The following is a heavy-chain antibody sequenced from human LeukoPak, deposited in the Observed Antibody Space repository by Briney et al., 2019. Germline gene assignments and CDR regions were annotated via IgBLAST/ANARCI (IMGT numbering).Heavy chain of an antibody. D-gene: IGHD6-19*01. V-gene: IGHV3-74*01. J-gene: IGHJ6*02. CDR1: GFTFSSYW. CDR3: ARDRGESSGWYVGYYYYYGMDV. Sequence: PGGSLRLSCAASGFTFSSYWMHWVRQAPGKGLVWVSRINSDGSSTSYADSVKGRFTISRDNAKNTLYLQMNSLRAEDTAVYYCARDRGESSGWYVGYYYYYGMDVWGQGTTVTVSS. CDR2: INSDGSST.